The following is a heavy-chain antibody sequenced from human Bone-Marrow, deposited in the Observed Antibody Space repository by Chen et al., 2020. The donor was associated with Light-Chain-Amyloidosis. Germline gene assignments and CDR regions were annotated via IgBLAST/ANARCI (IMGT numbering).Heavy chain of an antibody. Sequence: VRQMPGKGLEWMGVIYPDDSDARYSPSFEGQVTISADKSITTAYLQWRSPKASDTAMYYCARRRDGYNFDYWGQGTLVTVSS. CDR3: ARRRDGYNFDY. J-gene: IGHJ4*02. CDR2: IYPDDSDA. D-gene: IGHD5-12*01. V-gene: IGHV5-51*01.